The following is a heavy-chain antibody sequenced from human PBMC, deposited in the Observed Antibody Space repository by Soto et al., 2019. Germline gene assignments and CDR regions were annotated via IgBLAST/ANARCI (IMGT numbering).Heavy chain of an antibody. J-gene: IGHJ6*02. CDR2: IKSKIDGGTT. CDR1: GFTFSNAW. V-gene: IGHV3-15*01. D-gene: IGHD1-1*01. Sequence: GGSLRLSCAASGFTFSNAWMSCVRQAPGKGLEWVGRIKSKIDGGTTDYAAPVKGRFTISRDDSKNTLYLQMNSLKTEDTAVYYCTTLLEPYYGMDVWGQGLKVTVS. CDR3: TTLLEPYYGMDV.